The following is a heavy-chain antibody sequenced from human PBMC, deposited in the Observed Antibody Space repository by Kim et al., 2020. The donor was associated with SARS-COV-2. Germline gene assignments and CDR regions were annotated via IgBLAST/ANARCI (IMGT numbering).Heavy chain of an antibody. J-gene: IGHJ6*02. V-gene: IGHV3-13*01. Sequence: GGSLRLSCAASGFTFSSYDMHWVRQATGKGLEWVSAIGTAGDTYYPGSVKGRFTISRENAKNSLYLQMNSLRAGDTAVYYCAREYREITIFGVVTYGMDVWGQGTTVTVSS. CDR2: IGTAGDT. D-gene: IGHD3-3*01. CDR3: AREYREITIFGVVTYGMDV. CDR1: GFTFSSYD.